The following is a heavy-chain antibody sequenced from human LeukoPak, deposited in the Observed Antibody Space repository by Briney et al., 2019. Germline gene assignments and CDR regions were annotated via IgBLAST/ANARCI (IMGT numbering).Heavy chain of an antibody. V-gene: IGHV3-23*01. CDR1: GFTFSSYA. CDR3: AKLATYYGSGSYSYYFDY. J-gene: IGHJ4*02. Sequence: GGSLRLSCAASGFTFSSYAMSWVRQAPGKGLEWVSAISGSGGSTYYADSVKGRFTISRDNSKSTPYLQMNSLRAEDTAVYYCAKLATYYGSGSYSYYFDYWGQGTLVTVSS. CDR2: ISGSGGST. D-gene: IGHD3-10*01.